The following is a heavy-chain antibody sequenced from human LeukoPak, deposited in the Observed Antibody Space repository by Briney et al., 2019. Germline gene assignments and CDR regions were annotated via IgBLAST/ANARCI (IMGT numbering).Heavy chain of an antibody. J-gene: IGHJ4*02. V-gene: IGHV4-34*01. Sequence: SETLSLTCAVYGGSFSGYYWGWIRQPPGKGLEWIGEINHSRSTNYNPSLKSRVTISVDTSKNQFSLKLSSVTAADTAVYYCARVAVVVTAIVFDYWGQGTLVTVSS. CDR2: INHSRST. D-gene: IGHD2-21*02. CDR3: ARVAVVVTAIVFDY. CDR1: GGSFSGYY.